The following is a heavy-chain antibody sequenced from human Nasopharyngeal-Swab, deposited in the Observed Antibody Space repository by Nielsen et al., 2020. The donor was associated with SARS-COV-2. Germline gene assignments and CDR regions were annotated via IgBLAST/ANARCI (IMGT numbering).Heavy chain of an antibody. CDR3: ARQSHCSSTSCYEDYYYYMDV. V-gene: IGHV5-51*01. J-gene: IGHJ6*03. CDR1: GYSFTSYW. Sequence: KVSYKGSGYSFTSYWIGWVRQMPGKGLEWMGIIYPGDSDTRYSPSFQGQVTISADKSISTAYLQWSSLKASDTAMYYCARQSHCSSTSCYEDYYYYMDVWGKGTTVTVSS. CDR2: IYPGDSDT. D-gene: IGHD2-2*01.